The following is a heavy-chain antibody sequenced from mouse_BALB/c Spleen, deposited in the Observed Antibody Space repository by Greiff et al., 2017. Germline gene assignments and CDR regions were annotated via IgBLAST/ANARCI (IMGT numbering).Heavy chain of an antibody. CDR2: ISSGGST. V-gene: IGHV5-6-5*01. CDR1: GFTFSSYA. CDR3: ARGDYGSREAMDY. Sequence: VQLKESGGGLVKPGGSLKLSCAASGFTFSSYAMSWVRQTPEKRLEWVASISSGGSTYYPDSVKGRFTISRDNARNILYLQMSSLRSEDTAMYYCARGDYGSREAMDYWGQGTSVTVSS. J-gene: IGHJ4*01. D-gene: IGHD1-1*01.